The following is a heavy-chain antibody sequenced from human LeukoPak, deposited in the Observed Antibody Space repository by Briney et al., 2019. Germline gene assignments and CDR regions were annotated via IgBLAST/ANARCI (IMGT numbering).Heavy chain of an antibody. V-gene: IGHV1-69*04. CDR3: ARGRAAAGYYFDY. CDR2: IIPILGIA. CDR1: GGTFSSYA. Sequence: ASVKVSCKASGGTFSSYAISWVRQAPGQGLEWMGRIIPILGIANYAQKFQGRVTITADKSTSTAYMELSSLRSEDTAVYYCARGRAAAGYYFDYWGQGTLVTVSS. J-gene: IGHJ4*02. D-gene: IGHD6-13*01.